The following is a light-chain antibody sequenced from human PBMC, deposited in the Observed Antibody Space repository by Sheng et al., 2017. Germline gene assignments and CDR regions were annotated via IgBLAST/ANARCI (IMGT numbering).Light chain of an antibody. CDR1: QTISSSY. V-gene: IGKV3-20*01. J-gene: IGKJ2*01. Sequence: EIVLTQSPGTLSLSPGERATLSCRASQTISSSYLAWYQQKPGQPPSLLIYGASNRATGVPDRFSGSGSGTEFTLTISSLQSEDFATYYCQQYNSAPYTFGQGTKLEI. CDR2: GAS. CDR3: QQYNSAPYT.